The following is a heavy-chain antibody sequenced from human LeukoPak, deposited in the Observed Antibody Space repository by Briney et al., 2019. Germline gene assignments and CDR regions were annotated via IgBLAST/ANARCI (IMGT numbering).Heavy chain of an antibody. CDR1: GYTFTTFA. Sequence: ASVKVSCKASGYTFTTFAIHWVRQVPGQSLEWMGWINAGNGNTKYSQNFQGRATITRDTSASTAYMELSSLTSEDTAVYYCARDSRTISNWFDTWGQGTPVTVSS. J-gene: IGHJ5*02. D-gene: IGHD1-1*01. CDR3: ARDSRTISNWFDT. CDR2: INAGNGNT. V-gene: IGHV1-3*01.